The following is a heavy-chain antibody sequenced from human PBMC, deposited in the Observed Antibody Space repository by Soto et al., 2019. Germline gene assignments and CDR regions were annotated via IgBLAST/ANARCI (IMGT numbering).Heavy chain of an antibody. V-gene: IGHV3-30*18. CDR2: ISYDGSNK. CDR1: GFTFSSYG. Sequence: EGSLRLSCAASGFTFSSYGMHWVRQAPGKGLEWVAVISYDGSNKYYADSVKGRFTISRDNSKNTLYLQMNSLRAEDTAVYYCAKDLIAAAGNGYWGQGTLVTVSS. J-gene: IGHJ4*02. D-gene: IGHD6-13*01. CDR3: AKDLIAAAGNGY.